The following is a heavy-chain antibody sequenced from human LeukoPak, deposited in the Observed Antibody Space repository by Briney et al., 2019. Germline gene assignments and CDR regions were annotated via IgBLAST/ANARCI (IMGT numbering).Heavy chain of an antibody. V-gene: IGHV1-18*01. D-gene: IGHD3-22*01. CDR3: ATTIAYYYDSSGYYLGWFDP. J-gene: IGHJ5*02. Sequence: RQAPGXGLEWMGGISAYNGTTNFAHTLQCRVSMTTATSTSTAYMELRSPRSDDTAVYYCATTIAYYYDSSGYYLGWFDPWGQGTLVTVSS. CDR2: ISAYNGTT.